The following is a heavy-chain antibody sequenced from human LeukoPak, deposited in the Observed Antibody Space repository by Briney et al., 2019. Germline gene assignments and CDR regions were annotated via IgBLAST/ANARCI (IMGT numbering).Heavy chain of an antibody. CDR1: GFTFSDYY. V-gene: IGHV3-30*18. CDR3: AKVAAAGPYYYYGMDV. Sequence: GGSLRLSCAASGFTFSDYYMSWIRQAPGKGLEWVAVISYDGSNKYYADSVKGRFTISRDNSKNTLYLQMNSLRAEDTAVYYCAKVAAAGPYYYYGMDVWGQGTTVTVSS. CDR2: ISYDGSNK. J-gene: IGHJ6*02. D-gene: IGHD6-13*01.